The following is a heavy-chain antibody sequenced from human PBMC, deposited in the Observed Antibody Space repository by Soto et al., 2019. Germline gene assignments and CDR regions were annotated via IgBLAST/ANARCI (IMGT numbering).Heavy chain of an antibody. CDR1: GFTFSSYS. J-gene: IGHJ6*02. CDR2: ISSSSSTI. CDR3: ARSGYSRSSYGMDV. V-gene: IGHV3-48*02. D-gene: IGHD6-6*01. Sequence: GSLRLSCAASGFTFSSYSMNWVRQAPGKGLEWVSYISSSSSTIYYADSVKGRFTISRDNAKNSLYLQMNSLTDEETAVYYCARSGYSRSSYGMDVCGQGTTVPVS.